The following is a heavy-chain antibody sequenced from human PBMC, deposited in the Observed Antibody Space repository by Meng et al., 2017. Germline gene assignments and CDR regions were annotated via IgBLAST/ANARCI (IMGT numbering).Heavy chain of an antibody. V-gene: IGHV4-4*02. CDR2: IYHSGST. CDR3: ARGTDYGDYYFDY. D-gene: IGHD4-17*01. J-gene: IGHJ4*02. Sequence: QPPDAGPGVGKPSGTLSLTCAVSGGSISSSNWWSWVRQPPGKGLEWIGEIYHSGSTNYNPSLKSRVTISVDKSKNQFSLKLSSVTAADTAVYYCARGTDYGDYYFDYWGQGTLVTVSS. CDR1: GGSISSSNW.